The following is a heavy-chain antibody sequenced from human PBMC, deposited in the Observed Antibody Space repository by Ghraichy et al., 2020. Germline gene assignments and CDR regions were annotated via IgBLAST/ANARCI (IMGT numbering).Heavy chain of an antibody. D-gene: IGHD4-11*01. J-gene: IGHJ6*02. CDR2: ISSSASAM. CDR3: AGLKVVTTSLHYYYGMDV. Sequence: GESLNITCAASGFTFTSYSMNWVRQAPGKGLEWVSFISSSASAMYYADSVKGRFTISRDNAKNSLYLQMNSLRDEDTAVYYCAGLKVVTTSLHYYYGMDVWGLGTTVTVSS. V-gene: IGHV3-48*02. CDR1: GFTFTSYS.